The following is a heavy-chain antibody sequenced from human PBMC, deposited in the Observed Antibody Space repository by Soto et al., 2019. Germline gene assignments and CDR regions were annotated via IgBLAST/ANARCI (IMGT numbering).Heavy chain of an antibody. Sequence: LRLSCAASGFSFSTYNMDWVRQAPGKGPEWIAYISTTSFTIYYADSVEGRFTISRDNDRNSLYLEMNSLRDEDTAVYYCARDRCYDGTCYSASDSWGQGTLVTVSS. CDR3: ARDRCYDGTCYSASDS. J-gene: IGHJ5*01. CDR2: ISTTSFTI. V-gene: IGHV3-48*02. D-gene: IGHD2-15*01. CDR1: GFSFSTYN.